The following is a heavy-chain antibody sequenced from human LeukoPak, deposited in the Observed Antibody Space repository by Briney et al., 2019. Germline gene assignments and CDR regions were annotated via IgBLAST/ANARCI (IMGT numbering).Heavy chain of an antibody. Sequence: SETLSLTCTVSGGSISSASYYWSWIRQPAGKGLEWIGRIYASGSTNYNPSLKSRVTISADTSKNQFSLKLSSVTAADTAVYYCARGATIFGYMDVWGKGTTVTVSS. CDR2: IYASGST. CDR1: GGSISSASYY. V-gene: IGHV4-61*02. J-gene: IGHJ6*03. D-gene: IGHD3-3*01. CDR3: ARGATIFGYMDV.